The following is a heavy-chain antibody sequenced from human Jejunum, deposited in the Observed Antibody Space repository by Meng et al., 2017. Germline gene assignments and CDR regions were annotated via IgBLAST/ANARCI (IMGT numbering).Heavy chain of an antibody. V-gene: IGHV4-4*02. CDR2: VFHSGTP. D-gene: IGHD2-21*01. CDR3: ASRPVGIRTYYFDC. Sequence: QGQLQAAGPGLVKPSGTLSLTCAVSGGSITSTKWWSWVRQTPGKGLEWIGEVFHSGTPNYNPSLMSRLTMSVDKSKNQFSLNLTSVTAADTAVYYCASRPVGIRTYYFDCWGQGTLVTASS. CDR1: GGSITSTKW. J-gene: IGHJ4*02.